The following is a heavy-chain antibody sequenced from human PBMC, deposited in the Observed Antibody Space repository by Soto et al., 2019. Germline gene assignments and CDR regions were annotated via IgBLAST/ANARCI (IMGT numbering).Heavy chain of an antibody. V-gene: IGHV1-2*04. CDR2: INPNSGGT. J-gene: IGHJ6*03. Sequence: QVQLVQSGAEVKKPGASVKVSCKASGYTFTGYYMHWVRQAPGQGLEWMGWINPNSGGTNYAQKFQGWVTMTRDTSISTAYMELSRLRSDDTAVYYCARGYRGYSSYYYYYMDVWGKGTTVTVSS. D-gene: IGHD5-18*01. CDR3: ARGYRGYSSYYYYYMDV. CDR1: GYTFTGYY.